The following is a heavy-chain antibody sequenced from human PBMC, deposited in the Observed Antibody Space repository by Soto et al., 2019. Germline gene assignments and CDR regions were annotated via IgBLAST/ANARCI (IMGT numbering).Heavy chain of an antibody. D-gene: IGHD6-6*01. J-gene: IGHJ4*02. CDR2: ISGSDDST. V-gene: IGHV3-23*01. CDR3: AKRSSSSTFDY. CDR1: GFTFSSYA. Sequence: PVGSLRLSCAASGFTFSSYAMSWVRQAPGKGLEWVSVISGSDDSTYYADSVKGRFTISRDNSKNTLYLQMNSLRAEDTAVYYCAKRSSSSTFDYWGQGTLVTAPQ.